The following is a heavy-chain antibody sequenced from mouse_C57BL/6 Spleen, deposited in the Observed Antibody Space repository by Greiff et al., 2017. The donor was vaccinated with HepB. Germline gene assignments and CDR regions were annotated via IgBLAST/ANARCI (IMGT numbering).Heavy chain of an antibody. CDR2: IDPNSGGT. CDR3: ARSYDGYQTHIPFAY. J-gene: IGHJ3*01. CDR1: GYTFTSYW. D-gene: IGHD2-3*01. Sequence: VKLQQSGAELVKPGASVKLSCKASGYTFTSYWMHWVKQRPGRGLEWIGRIDPNSGGTKYNEKFKSKATLTVDKPSSTAYMQLSSLTSEDSAVYYCARSYDGYQTHIPFAYWGQGTLVTVSA. V-gene: IGHV1-72*01.